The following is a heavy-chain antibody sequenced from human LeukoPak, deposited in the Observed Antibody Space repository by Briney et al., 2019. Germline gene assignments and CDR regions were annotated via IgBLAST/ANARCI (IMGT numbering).Heavy chain of an antibody. Sequence: GGSLRLSCVASGYTFSRYAMSWVRQAPGKGRGWVSAISGSGGSTFYADSVKGRFTISRDNSKNTLYLQINSLRAEDRGVYYRAKGRIDGYTADACEIWGEGTMVTVSS. CDR3: AKGRIDGYTADACEI. CDR2: ISGSGGST. D-gene: IGHD5-24*01. V-gene: IGHV3-23*01. CDR1: GYTFSRYA. J-gene: IGHJ3*02.